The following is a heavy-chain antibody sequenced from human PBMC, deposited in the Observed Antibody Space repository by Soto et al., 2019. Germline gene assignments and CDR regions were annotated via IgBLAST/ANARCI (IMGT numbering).Heavy chain of an antibody. D-gene: IGHD1-26*01. CDR1: GGSISSGGYS. CDR3: ARHGSKWERKPFDY. Sequence: PSETLSLTCAVSGGSISSGGYSWSWIRQPPGKGLEWIGYIYHSGSTYYNPSLKSRVTISVDRSKNQFSLKLSSVTAADTAVYYCARHGSKWERKPFDYWGQGTLVTVSS. CDR2: IYHSGST. V-gene: IGHV4-30-2*01. J-gene: IGHJ4*02.